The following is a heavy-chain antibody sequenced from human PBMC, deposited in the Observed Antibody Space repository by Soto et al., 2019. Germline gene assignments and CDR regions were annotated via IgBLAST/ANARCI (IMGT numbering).Heavy chain of an antibody. J-gene: IGHJ6*02. V-gene: IGHV3-74*01. CDR1: GFTFSSYW. Sequence: PGGSLRLSCAASGFTFSSYWMHWVRQAPGKGLVWVAHIDTDGSSTSYADSVKGRFTISRDNSKNTLYLQMNSLRAEDTAVYYCARDRIPTGMGVWGQGTTVTAP. CDR2: IDTDGSST. CDR3: ARDRIPTGMGV.